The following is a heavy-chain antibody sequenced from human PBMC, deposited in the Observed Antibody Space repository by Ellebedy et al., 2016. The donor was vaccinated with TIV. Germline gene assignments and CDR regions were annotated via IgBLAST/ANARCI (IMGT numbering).Heavy chain of an antibody. Sequence: GESLKISCAASGFTFSLFAVHWVRQAPGKGLEWLSVISGDGSSTYFTDSVKGRLTITRDNSKNTLYLQMNRLTTEDTAVYYCAKGSSSGFNYDRVGFDNWGQGTLVTVSS. CDR2: ISGDGSST. V-gene: IGHV3-23*01. D-gene: IGHD3-22*01. CDR3: AKGSSSGFNYDRVGFDN. CDR1: GFTFSLFA. J-gene: IGHJ4*02.